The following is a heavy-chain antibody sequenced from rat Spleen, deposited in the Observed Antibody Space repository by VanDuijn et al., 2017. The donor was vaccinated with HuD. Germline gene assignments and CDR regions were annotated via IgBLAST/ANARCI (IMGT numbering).Heavy chain of an antibody. V-gene: IGHV5-27*01. CDR2: ISTGGGST. CDR1: GFTFSNYY. D-gene: IGHD4-3*01. CDR3: TTVYNSGSGDFDF. Sequence: EVQLVESGGGLVQPGRSLKLSCAASGFTFSNYYMAWVRQAPTKGLEWVAFISTGGGSTYYRDSVKGRFTIHRDNAKSTLYLQMDSLRSEDTATYYCTTVYNSGSGDFDFWGPGTMVTVSS. J-gene: IGHJ1*01.